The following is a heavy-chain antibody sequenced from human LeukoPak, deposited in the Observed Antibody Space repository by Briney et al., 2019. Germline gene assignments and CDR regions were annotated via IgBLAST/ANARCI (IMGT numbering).Heavy chain of an antibody. CDR2: LYSSGNT. CDR1: GGSIHSYY. V-gene: IGHV4-4*07. D-gene: IGHD3-3*01. Sequence: SETLSLTCTVSGGSIHSYYWSWIRQPAGKGLEWIGRLYSSGNTNFNPSLKSRVTMSVDTSKNQFSLKLSSVTAADTAVYYCARDGGSRISDYYYMDVWGKGTTVTISS. CDR3: ARDGGSRISDYYYMDV. J-gene: IGHJ6*03.